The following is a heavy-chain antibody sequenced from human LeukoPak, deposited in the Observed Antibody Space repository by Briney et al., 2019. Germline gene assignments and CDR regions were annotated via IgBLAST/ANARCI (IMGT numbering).Heavy chain of an antibody. CDR2: TYYRSKWFN. CDR1: GDSVSSKSAA. Sequence: SQILSLTCAISGDSVSSKSAAWNWTRQSPSRGLEWLGRTYYRSKWFNGYAVSVKGRITISPDTSKNHFSLQLNSVTPEDTAVYYCTRQYSGGMDVWGQGTTVTVSS. V-gene: IGHV6-1*01. CDR3: TRQYSGGMDV. J-gene: IGHJ6*02. D-gene: IGHD5-12*01.